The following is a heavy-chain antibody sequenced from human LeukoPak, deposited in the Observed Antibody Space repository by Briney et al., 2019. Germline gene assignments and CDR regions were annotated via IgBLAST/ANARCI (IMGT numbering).Heavy chain of an antibody. D-gene: IGHD1-26*01. CDR1: GFTFDDYG. Sequence: GGSLRLSCAASGFTFDDYGMSWVRQAPGKGLEWVSGINWNGGSTGYADSVKGRFTISRDNAKNSLYLQMSSLRAEDTALYYCARDQGDWELEDYWGQGTLVTVSS. V-gene: IGHV3-20*04. J-gene: IGHJ4*02. CDR3: ARDQGDWELEDY. CDR2: INWNGGST.